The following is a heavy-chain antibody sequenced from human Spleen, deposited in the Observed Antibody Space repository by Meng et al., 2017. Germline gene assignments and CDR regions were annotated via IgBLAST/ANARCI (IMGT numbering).Heavy chain of an antibody. Sequence: ASVKVSCKASGFTFSSYFMNWVRQAPGQGLGGMGWINTNTGNPTYAQGFTGRCVFSFDASVSTAYLQISSLKAEDTAVYFCASGISSIPLWLVSWGHGTLVTVSS. CDR2: INTNTGNP. D-gene: IGHD2-2*02. V-gene: IGHV7-4-1*02. CDR3: ASGISSIPLWLVS. J-gene: IGHJ5*01. CDR1: GFTFSSYF.